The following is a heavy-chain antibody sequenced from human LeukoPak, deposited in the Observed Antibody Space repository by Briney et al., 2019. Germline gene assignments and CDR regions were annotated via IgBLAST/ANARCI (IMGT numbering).Heavy chain of an antibody. V-gene: IGHV3-23*01. CDR2: ISGSGGST. D-gene: IGHD5-12*01. CDR3: AKRCCVATSGEEDY. Sequence: GGSLRLSCAASGFTFSSYAMSWVRQAPGKGLEWVSAISGSGGSTYYADSVKGRFTISRDNSKNTLYLQMNSLRAEDTAVYYCAKRCCVATSGEEDYWGQGTLVTVSS. J-gene: IGHJ4*02. CDR1: GFTFSSYA.